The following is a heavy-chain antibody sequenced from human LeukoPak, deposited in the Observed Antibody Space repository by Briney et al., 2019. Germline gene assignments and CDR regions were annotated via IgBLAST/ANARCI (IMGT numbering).Heavy chain of an antibody. D-gene: IGHD5-18*01. CDR3: ARGLGYSYGYGIDY. V-gene: IGHV3-33*01. J-gene: IGHJ4*02. CDR2: IWFDGSNQ. CDR1: GFIFSSYA. Sequence: GGSLRLSCAASGFIFSSYAMHWVRRVPGKGPEWVAIIWFDGSNQYYAESVEGRFTVSRDNSKNTLYLQMNSLRAEDTAVYSCARGLGYSYGYGIDYWGQGTLVIASS.